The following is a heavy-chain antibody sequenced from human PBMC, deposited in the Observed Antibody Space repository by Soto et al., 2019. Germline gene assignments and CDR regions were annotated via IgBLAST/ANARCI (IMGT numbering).Heavy chain of an antibody. CDR2: IGGSGSHT. CDR1: GFIFSDYY. D-gene: IGHD1-1*01. V-gene: IGHV3-11*05. Sequence: GGSLRFSYAASGFIFSDYYMNWFRQAPGKGLEWVSYIGGSGSHTNYADSVKGRFTISRDNAKNSLYLQMNSLRAEDTAVYYCTRAPFTSTWYYFDCWGQGTLVTVSS. J-gene: IGHJ4*02. CDR3: TRAPFTSTWYYFDC.